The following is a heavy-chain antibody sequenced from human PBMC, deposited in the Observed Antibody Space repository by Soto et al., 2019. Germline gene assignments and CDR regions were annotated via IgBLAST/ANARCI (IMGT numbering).Heavy chain of an antibody. V-gene: IGHV1-46*03. CDR1: GGSFSNYG. CDR3: TRDTPGARWYFDY. D-gene: IGHD6-13*01. Sequence: ASVKVSCKASGGSFSNYGISWVRQAPGQGLEWMGIIDPSGGSPTNAQKFQGRVSMTRDTSASTVYMQLSSLRSDDTAVYFCTRDTPGARWYFDYWGQGTLVTVSS. J-gene: IGHJ4*02. CDR2: IDPSGGSP.